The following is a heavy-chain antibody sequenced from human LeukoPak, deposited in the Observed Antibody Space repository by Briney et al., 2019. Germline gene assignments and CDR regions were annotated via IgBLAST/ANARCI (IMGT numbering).Heavy chain of an antibody. CDR2: IGGSGDKT. J-gene: IGHJ4*02. CDR3: ARGRRDGYNLGY. CDR1: GFTFNRNA. Sequence: GGTLRLSCAASGFTFNRNAISWVRQAPGKGLEWVSTIGGSGDKTFYADSVKGRFTISRDISKNTLSLQMNSLRAEDTAVYYCARGRRDGYNLGYWGQGTLVAVSS. D-gene: IGHD5-24*01. V-gene: IGHV3-23*01.